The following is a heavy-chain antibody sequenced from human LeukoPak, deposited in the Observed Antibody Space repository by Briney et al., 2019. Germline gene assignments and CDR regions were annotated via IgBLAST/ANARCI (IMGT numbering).Heavy chain of an antibody. J-gene: IGHJ4*02. CDR1: GYTLNSFG. CDR3: ARPQRPSSGSFDY. V-gene: IGHV1-18*01. D-gene: IGHD3-22*01. Sequence: ASVKVSCKASGYTLNSFGISWVRQAPGQGLEWMGWISAYNGSTNYAQNLQGRVTMTTDTSTSTAYMELSSLRSEDTAVYYCARPQRPSSGSFDYWGQGTLVTVSS. CDR2: ISAYNGST.